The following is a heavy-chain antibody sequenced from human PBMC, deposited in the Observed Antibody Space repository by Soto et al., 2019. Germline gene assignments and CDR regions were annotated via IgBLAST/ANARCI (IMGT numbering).Heavy chain of an antibody. CDR3: ARILRVTMVRGVIITTDY. CDR2: IFSNDEK. CDR1: GFSLSNARMG. J-gene: IGHJ4*02. V-gene: IGHV2-26*01. D-gene: IGHD3-10*01. Sequence: QVTLKESGPVLVKPTETLTLTCTVSGFSLSNARMGVSWIRQPPGKALEWLAHIFSNDEKSYSTSLKSRLTTSKDTSKSQVVLTMTNMDPVDTATYYCARILRVTMVRGVIITTDYWGQGTLVTVSS.